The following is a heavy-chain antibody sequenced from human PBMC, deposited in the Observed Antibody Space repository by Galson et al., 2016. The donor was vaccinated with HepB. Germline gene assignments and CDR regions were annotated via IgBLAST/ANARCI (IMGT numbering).Heavy chain of an antibody. V-gene: IGHV3-23*01. D-gene: IGHD3-22*01. Sequence: SLRLSCAASGFTFSSFAMSWVRQAPGKGLEWVSVIGGSGGSTYYADSVKGRFTISGDNSKSTLYLEMNSLRADDTAIYYCAKLTMIIVVTPHFDSWGQGTLVTVSS. CDR3: AKLTMIIVVTPHFDS. CDR1: GFTFSSFA. CDR2: IGGSGGST. J-gene: IGHJ4*02.